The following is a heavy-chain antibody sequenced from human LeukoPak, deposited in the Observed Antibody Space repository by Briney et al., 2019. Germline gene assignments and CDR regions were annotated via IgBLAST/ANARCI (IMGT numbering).Heavy chain of an antibody. CDR1: GFTFSSYA. CDR3: AKGYTVTYYFDY. Sequence: GSLRLSCAASGFTFSSYAMSWVRQAPGKGLEWVSAISGSGGSTYYADSVKGRFTISRDNSKNTLYLQMNSLRAEDTAVYYCAKGYTVTYYFDYWGQGTLVTVSS. CDR2: ISGSGGST. V-gene: IGHV3-23*01. D-gene: IGHD4-17*01. J-gene: IGHJ4*02.